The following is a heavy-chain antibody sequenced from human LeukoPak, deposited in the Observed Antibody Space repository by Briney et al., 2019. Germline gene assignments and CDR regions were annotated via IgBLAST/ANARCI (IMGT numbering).Heavy chain of an antibody. D-gene: IGHD3-22*01. CDR1: GDSINSLGL. CDR2: MYLSGTT. Sequence: SGTLSLTCTVSGDSINSLGLWSWVRQPPGKGLEWIGEMYLSGTTHSNPSVKSRVTISIDKSKNQFFLNLSSVTAADTAVYYCAGLVGRYSSGLYYYYFDYWGQGTLVTVSS. J-gene: IGHJ4*02. CDR3: AGLVGRYSSGLYYYYFDY. V-gene: IGHV4-4*02.